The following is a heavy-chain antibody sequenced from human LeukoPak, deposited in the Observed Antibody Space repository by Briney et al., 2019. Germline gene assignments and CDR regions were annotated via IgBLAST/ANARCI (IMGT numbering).Heavy chain of an antibody. Sequence: GRSLRLSCAASGFTFSSYAMHWVRQAPGKGLEWVAVISYDGSNKYYADSVKGRFTISRDNSMNTLYLQMNSLRAEDTAVYYCASTPYSSGWYVSYYYYYGMDVWGQGTTVTVSS. J-gene: IGHJ6*02. D-gene: IGHD6-19*01. CDR2: ISYDGSNK. CDR1: GFTFSSYA. V-gene: IGHV3-30-3*01. CDR3: ASTPYSSGWYVSYYYYYGMDV.